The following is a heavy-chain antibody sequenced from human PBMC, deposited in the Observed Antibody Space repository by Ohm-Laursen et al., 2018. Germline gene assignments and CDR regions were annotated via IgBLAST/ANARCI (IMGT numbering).Heavy chain of an antibody. V-gene: IGHV3-11*01. J-gene: IGHJ4*02. CDR1: GFTSSDYY. CDR3: ARHSSTGNYFDY. CDR2: ISSSGNII. D-gene: IGHD1-1*01. Sequence: GSLRLSCAASGFTSSDYYMTWIRQAPGKGLEWISCISSSGNIIYYTDPVKGRFTISRDNAKNSLFLQMNSLRAEDTAVYYCARHSSTGNYFDYWGQGTLVTVSS.